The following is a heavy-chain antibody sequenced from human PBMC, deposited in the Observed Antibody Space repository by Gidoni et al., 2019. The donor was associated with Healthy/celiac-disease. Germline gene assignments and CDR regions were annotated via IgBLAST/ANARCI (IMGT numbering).Heavy chain of an antibody. J-gene: IGHJ4*02. Sequence: CPASGFTFSSYEMNWVRQAPGKGLEWVSYISSSVSTIYYADSVKGRFTISGNNAKTSFNLKMNSRRAEDTAVYCWGRGGTGGGWELLLYYFDYWGQGTLVTVSS. CDR1: GFTFSSYE. V-gene: IGHV3-48*03. CDR3: GRGGTGGGWELLLYYFDY. CDR2: ISSSVSTI. D-gene: IGHD1-26*01.